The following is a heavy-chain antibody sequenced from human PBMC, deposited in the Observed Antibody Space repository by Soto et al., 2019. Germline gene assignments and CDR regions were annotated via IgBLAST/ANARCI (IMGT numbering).Heavy chain of an antibody. CDR2: ISKDGSHK. Sequence: QVQVVESGGGMVEPGRSLRLSCAASGFSFSRYAIHWVRQAPGKGLVWVAVISKDGSHKYYLESVKGRFPISRDNSTNILSLHMNSLTNEDTAVYYSARSRSGAVADSFDFWGQGTLVTVSS. CDR1: GFSFSRYA. CDR3: ARSRSGAVADSFDF. D-gene: IGHD3-10*01. J-gene: IGHJ4*02. V-gene: IGHV3-30*04.